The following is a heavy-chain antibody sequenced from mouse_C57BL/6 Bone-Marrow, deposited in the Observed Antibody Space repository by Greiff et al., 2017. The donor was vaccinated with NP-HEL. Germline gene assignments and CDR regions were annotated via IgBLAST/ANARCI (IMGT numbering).Heavy chain of an antibody. CDR2: INPYNGGT. D-gene: IGHD1-1*01. V-gene: IGHV1-19*01. CDR3: ARSLYGSSPLFAY. J-gene: IGHJ3*01. Sequence: EVQLQQSGPVLVKPGASVKMSCKASGYTFTDYYMNWVKQSHGKSLEWIGVINPYNGGTSYNQKFKGKATLTVDKSSSTAYMELNSLTSEDSAVYYCARSLYGSSPLFAYWGQGTLVTVSA. CDR1: GYTFTDYY.